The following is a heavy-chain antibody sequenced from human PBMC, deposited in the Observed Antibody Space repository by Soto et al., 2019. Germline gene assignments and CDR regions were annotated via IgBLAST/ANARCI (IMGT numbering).Heavy chain of an antibody. CDR1: GYTFPSYY. V-gene: IGHV1-46*01. J-gene: IGHJ6*02. CDR2: INPSGGST. CDR3: ARAHYYGSGSYYLPYYYGMDV. D-gene: IGHD3-10*01. Sequence: ASVKVSCKASGYTFPSYYMHWVRQAPGQGLEWMGVINPSGGSTSYAQKFQGRVTMTGDTSTSTVYMELSSLRSEDTAVYYCARAHYYGSGSYYLPYYYGMDVWGQGTTVTVSS.